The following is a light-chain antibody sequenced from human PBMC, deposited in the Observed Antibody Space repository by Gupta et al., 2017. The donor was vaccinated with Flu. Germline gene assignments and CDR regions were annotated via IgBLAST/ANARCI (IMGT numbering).Light chain of an antibody. CDR3: MQGSRWPWA. CDR1: QSLVYSDGNIY. J-gene: IGKJ1*01. Sequence: DVVMTQSPLSLPVTRGQPASISCRSSQSLVYSDGNIYLHWFQQRPGQSPRRLIYQVSHRESGVPDRFSGSGSGTDFTLKISRVEAEDVGVYYCMQGSRWPWAFGQGTKVEIK. V-gene: IGKV2-30*01. CDR2: QVS.